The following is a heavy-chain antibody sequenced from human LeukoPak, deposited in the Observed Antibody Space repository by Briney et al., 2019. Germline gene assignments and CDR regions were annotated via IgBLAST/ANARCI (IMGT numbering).Heavy chain of an antibody. Sequence: SETLSLTCTVSGGSISSSSYYWGWIRQPPGKGLEWIGSIYYSGSTYYNPSLKSRVTISVDTSKNQFSLKLSSVTAADTAVYYCASAAMEYDILTGPSGAFDIWGQGTMVTVSS. CDR1: GGSISSSSYY. CDR3: ASAAMEYDILTGPSGAFDI. V-gene: IGHV4-39*01. J-gene: IGHJ3*02. CDR2: IYYSGST. D-gene: IGHD3-9*01.